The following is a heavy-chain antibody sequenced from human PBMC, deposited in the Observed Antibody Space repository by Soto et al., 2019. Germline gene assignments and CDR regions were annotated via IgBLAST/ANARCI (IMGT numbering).Heavy chain of an antibody. V-gene: IGHV3-23*01. CDR2: ISGSGGYT. CDR1: GFTFSSYA. Sequence: EVQLLESGGGLVQPGGSLRLSCAASGFTFSSYAMSWVRQAPGKGLEWVSAISGSGGYTYYADSVKGRFTISRDNSKNTLYLQMNSLRAEDTAVYFCAKRGVTTGWYFDLWGRGTLVTVSS. J-gene: IGHJ2*01. CDR3: AKRGVTTGWYFDL. D-gene: IGHD4-17*01.